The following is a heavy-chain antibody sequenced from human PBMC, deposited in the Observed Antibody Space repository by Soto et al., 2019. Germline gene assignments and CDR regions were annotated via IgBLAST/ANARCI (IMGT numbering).Heavy chain of an antibody. CDR2: VYYSGSV. Sequence: PSETLSLTCTVSGGSISSGGYYWSWLRQHPGKGLEWIGYVYYSGSVNYNPSLKSRVTMSVDTSKNQFSLRLNSVTAADTAVYYCARVTYDSFTAYSYYFDYWGQGTLVTVSS. D-gene: IGHD3-9*01. CDR3: ARVTYDSFTAYSYYFDY. J-gene: IGHJ4*02. CDR1: GGSISSGGYY. V-gene: IGHV4-61*08.